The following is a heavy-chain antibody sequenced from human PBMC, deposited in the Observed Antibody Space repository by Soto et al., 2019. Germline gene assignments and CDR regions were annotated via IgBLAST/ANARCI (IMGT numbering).Heavy chain of an antibody. CDR3: ARGDSTDCSNGVCSFFYNHDMDV. Sequence: QVLLVQSGAEMKQPGSSVSVSCKASGDSFTNYAFTWVRQAPGQGPEWLGGIILALGTPHYSQRFQGRLTITADESSSTVYMELGSLRLDDTAIYYCARGDSTDCSNGVCSFFYNHDMDVWGQGTTVTVSS. J-gene: IGHJ6*02. V-gene: IGHV1-69*01. D-gene: IGHD2-8*01. CDR1: GDSFTNYA. CDR2: IILALGTP.